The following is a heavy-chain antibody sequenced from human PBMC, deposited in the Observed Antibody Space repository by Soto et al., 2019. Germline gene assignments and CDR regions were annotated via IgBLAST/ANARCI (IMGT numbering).Heavy chain of an antibody. CDR3: VRYPRSVGGSYRPDH. J-gene: IGHJ4*02. CDR2: INSDGSIT. Sequence: GGSLRLSCAASGFTFSSYWMHWVRQVPEKGLVWVSRINSDGSITNYADAVKGRFTISRDNVKNTLYLQMNSLRAEDTAVYYCVRYPRSVGGSYRPDHWGQGTLVTVSS. V-gene: IGHV3-74*01. D-gene: IGHD3-16*02. CDR1: GFTFSSYW.